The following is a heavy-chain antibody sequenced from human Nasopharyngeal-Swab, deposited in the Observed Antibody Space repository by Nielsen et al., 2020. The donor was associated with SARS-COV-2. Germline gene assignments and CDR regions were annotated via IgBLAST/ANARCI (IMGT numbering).Heavy chain of an antibody. J-gene: IGHJ3*02. CDR3: AREGENDSSGYFSDAFDI. D-gene: IGHD3-22*01. CDR2: ISSSGSTI. CDR1: GFTFSSHE. Sequence: GESLQISCAASGFTFSSHEMNWVRQAPGKGLEWVSYISSSGSTIYYADSVKGRFTISRDNAKNSLYLQMNSLRAEDTAVYYCAREGENDSSGYFSDAFDIWGQGTMVTVSS. V-gene: IGHV3-48*03.